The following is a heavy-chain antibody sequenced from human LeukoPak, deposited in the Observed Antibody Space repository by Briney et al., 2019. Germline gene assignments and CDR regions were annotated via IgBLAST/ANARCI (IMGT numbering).Heavy chain of an antibody. Sequence: GGSLRLSCAASGFTVSSNYMSWVRQAPGKGLEWVSVIYSGGSTYYADSVKGRFTISRDNSKNTLYLQMNSLRAEDTAVYYCARDPQYSSSWNFDYWGQGTLVTVYS. CDR1: GFTVSSNY. CDR3: ARDPQYSSSWNFDY. V-gene: IGHV3-66*02. J-gene: IGHJ4*02. CDR2: IYSGGST. D-gene: IGHD6-13*01.